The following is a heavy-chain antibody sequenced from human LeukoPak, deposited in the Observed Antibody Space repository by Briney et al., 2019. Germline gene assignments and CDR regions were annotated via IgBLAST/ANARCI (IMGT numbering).Heavy chain of an antibody. Sequence: PGGSLRLSCAASGFTFDNYAMHWVRQAPGKGLEWVSGISWNSGGIGYADSVKGRFTISRDNAKNSLYLQMNSLRAEDTALYYCAKGLLRGGDYSYFHYYALDVWGQGTTVTVSS. D-gene: IGHD4-17*01. CDR2: ISWNSGGI. J-gene: IGHJ6*02. CDR1: GFTFDNYA. V-gene: IGHV3-9*01. CDR3: AKGLLRGGDYSYFHYYALDV.